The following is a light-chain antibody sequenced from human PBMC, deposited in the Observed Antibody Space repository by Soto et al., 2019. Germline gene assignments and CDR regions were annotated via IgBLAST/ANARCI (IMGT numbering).Light chain of an antibody. J-gene: IGKJ1*01. CDR1: QTVSSTY. Sequence: EIVLTQSPGTLSLSPGERATLSCRASQTVSSTYLVWYQQKPGQAPRLLIYGASSRAPGVSDRCSGSGSGTDFTLTISRLEPEDFAVYYCHQCGNSWWTFGQGTKVEIK. CDR2: GAS. V-gene: IGKV3-20*01. CDR3: HQCGNSWWT.